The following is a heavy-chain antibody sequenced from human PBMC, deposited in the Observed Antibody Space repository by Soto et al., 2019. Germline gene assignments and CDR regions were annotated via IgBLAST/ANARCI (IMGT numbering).Heavy chain of an antibody. V-gene: IGHV4-59*08. Sequence: SETLSLTCTVSGGSISSYYWSWIRQPPGKGLEWIGYIYYSGSINYNPSLKSRVTISVDTSKNQFSLKLSSVTAADTAVYYCARFSDFRAYYYYGMDVWGQGTTVTSP. CDR3: ARFSDFRAYYYYGMDV. CDR2: IYYSGSI. D-gene: IGHD3-3*01. J-gene: IGHJ6*02. CDR1: GGSISSYY.